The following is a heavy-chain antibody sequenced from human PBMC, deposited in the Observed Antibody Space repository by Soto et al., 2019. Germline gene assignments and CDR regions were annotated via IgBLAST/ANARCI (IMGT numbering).Heavy chain of an antibody. V-gene: IGHV1-18*01. CDR2: ISAYNGNT. Sequence: ASVKVSCKASGYTFTSYGISWVRQAPGQGLERMGWISAYNGNTNYAQKLQGRVTMTTDTSTSTAYMELSSLRSEDTAVYYCARERVSAAMHNGMDVWGQGTTVTVSS. CDR1: GYTFTSYG. CDR3: ARERVSAAMHNGMDV. J-gene: IGHJ6*02. D-gene: IGHD2-2*01.